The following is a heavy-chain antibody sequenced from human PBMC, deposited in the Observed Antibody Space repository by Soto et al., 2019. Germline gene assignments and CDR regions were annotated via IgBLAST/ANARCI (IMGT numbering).Heavy chain of an antibody. J-gene: IGHJ4*02. V-gene: IGHV1-24*01. CDR1: GYTLTELS. D-gene: IGHD6-19*01. CDR2: FDTEDGET. Sequence: ASVKVSCKVSGYTLTELSMHWVRQAPGKGLERMGGFDTEDGETIYAQQFQGRVPVPEGTLIDSVSMGLASLRSEPTVVYYWRTPQPKHWLVWSDEWRKGTL. CDR3: RTPQPKHWLVWSDE.